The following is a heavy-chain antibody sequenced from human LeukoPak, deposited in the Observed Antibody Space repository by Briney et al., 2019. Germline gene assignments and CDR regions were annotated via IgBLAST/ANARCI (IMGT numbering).Heavy chain of an antibody. V-gene: IGHV3-30*18. CDR1: GFTFSSYG. CDR2: ISYDGSNK. CDR3: AKDLPLRSLEWLIDTGDEINWFDP. J-gene: IGHJ5*02. Sequence: PGGSLRLSCAASGFTFSSYGMHWVRQAPGKGLEWVAVISYDGSNKYYADSVKGRFTISRDNSKNTLYLQMNSLRAEDTAVYYCAKDLPLRSLEWLIDTGDEINWFDPWGQGTLVTVSS. D-gene: IGHD3-3*01.